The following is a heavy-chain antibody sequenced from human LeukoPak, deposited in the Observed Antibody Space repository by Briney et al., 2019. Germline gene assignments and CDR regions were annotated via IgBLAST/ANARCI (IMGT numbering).Heavy chain of an antibody. CDR2: IYHSGST. CDR3: VRVRRYSGYDYYHYMDV. CDR1: GYSLSSDYY. Sequence: PSETLTLTCSVSGYSLSSDYYWGWVRQSPEKGLEWIGSIYHSGSTYYNPSLKSRVTMSMEKSKNQFSLKVSSVTAADTAVYYCVRVRRYSGYDYYHYMDVWGKGTTVTVSS. V-gene: IGHV4-38-2*02. D-gene: IGHD5-12*01. J-gene: IGHJ6*03.